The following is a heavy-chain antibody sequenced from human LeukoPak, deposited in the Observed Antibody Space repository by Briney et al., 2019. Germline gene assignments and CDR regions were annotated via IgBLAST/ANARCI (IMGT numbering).Heavy chain of an antibody. CDR3: AGASYDRSGVH. D-gene: IGHD3-22*01. CDR1: GGSISSYY. J-gene: IGHJ4*02. V-gene: IGHV4-59*01. CDR2: IYYSGST. Sequence: SSETLSLTCTVSGGSISSYYWSWIRQPPGKGLEWIGYIYYSGSTNYNPSLKSRVTISVDTSKNQFSLKLSSVTAADTAVYYCAGASYDRSGVHWGQGTLVTVSS.